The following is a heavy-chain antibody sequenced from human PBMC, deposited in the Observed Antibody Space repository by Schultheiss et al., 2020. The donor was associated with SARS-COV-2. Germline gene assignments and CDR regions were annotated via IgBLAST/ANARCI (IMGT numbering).Heavy chain of an antibody. D-gene: IGHD3-10*01. CDR3: VRGRGAAMGYYSYYYGMDV. CDR1: GFTFSSYE. J-gene: IGHJ6*02. V-gene: IGHV3-48*03. CDR2: ISTSGSPK. Sequence: GGSLRLSCAASGFTFSSYEMNWVRQAPGKGLEWVSYISTSGSPKYYADSVKGRFTISRDNAKNSLYLQMTSLRADDTAVYYCVRGRGAAMGYYSYYYGMDVWGQGTTVTVSS.